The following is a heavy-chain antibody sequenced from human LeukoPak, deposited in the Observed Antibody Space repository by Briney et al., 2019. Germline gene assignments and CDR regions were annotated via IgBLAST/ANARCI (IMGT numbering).Heavy chain of an antibody. CDR3: AKDITQSGTYGGPHNY. J-gene: IGHJ4*02. Sequence: GGSLRLSCAASGFTFSSFAMSWVRQAPGKGLEWVSSISGSGSRSHYADSVKGRFTISRDNSKNTLYLQMNSLRAEDTAVYYCAKDITQSGTYGGPHNYWGQGTLVSVSS. D-gene: IGHD1-26*01. CDR1: GFTFSSFA. V-gene: IGHV3-23*01. CDR2: ISGSGSRS.